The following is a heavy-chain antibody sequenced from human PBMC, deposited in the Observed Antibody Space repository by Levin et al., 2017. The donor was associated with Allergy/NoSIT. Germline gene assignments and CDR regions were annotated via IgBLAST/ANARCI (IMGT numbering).Heavy chain of an antibody. V-gene: IGHV3-74*01. CDR2: INIDGSST. Sequence: GESLKISCAASGFTFSSYWMHWVRQAPGKGLVWVSRINIDGSSTTYADSVKGRFTISRDNAKNTLYLQMNSLRVEDTAVYYCAREGTKAGFDLWGRGTLVTVSS. J-gene: IGHJ2*01. D-gene: IGHD3-10*01. CDR1: GFTFSSYW. CDR3: AREGTKAGFDL.